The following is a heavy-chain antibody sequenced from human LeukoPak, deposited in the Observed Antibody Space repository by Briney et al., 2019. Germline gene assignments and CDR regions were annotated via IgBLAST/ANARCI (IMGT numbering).Heavy chain of an antibody. Sequence: SVKVSCKAPGGTFSSYAISWVRQAPGQGLEWMGGIIPIFGTANYAQTSQGRVTITADESTSTAYMELSSLRSEDTAVYYCARDRRGAAAGQTMNWFDPWGQGTLVTVSS. CDR1: GGTFSSYA. CDR2: IIPIFGTA. J-gene: IGHJ5*02. D-gene: IGHD6-13*01. CDR3: ARDRRGAAAGQTMNWFDP. V-gene: IGHV1-69*01.